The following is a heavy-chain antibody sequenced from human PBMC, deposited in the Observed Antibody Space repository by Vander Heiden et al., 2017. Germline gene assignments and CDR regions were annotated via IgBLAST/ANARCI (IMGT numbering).Heavy chain of an antibody. CDR3: ARDGSGRLLLGRGDYGMDV. J-gene: IGHJ6*02. CDR1: GCTFSSYG. V-gene: IGHV3-33*01. D-gene: IGHD3-10*01. CDR2: IWYDGSNK. Sequence: QVQLVESGGGVVQPGRSLRLSCAASGCTFSSYGMHWVRQAPGKGLEWVAVIWYDGSNKYYADAVKGRFTISRDNSKNTLYLQMNSLRAEDTAVYYCARDGSGRLLLGRGDYGMDVWGQGTTVTVSS.